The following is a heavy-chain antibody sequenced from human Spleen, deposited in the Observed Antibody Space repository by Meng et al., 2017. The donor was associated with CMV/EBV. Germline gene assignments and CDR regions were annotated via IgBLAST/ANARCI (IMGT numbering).Heavy chain of an antibody. D-gene: IGHD2-21*01. CDR3: ARVIATTRPGSPLEH. V-gene: IGHV1-2*02. CDR1: GYTFTDYY. Sequence: ASVKVSCKTSGYTFTDYYIQWLRQAPGKGLELMGWIHPPSGGTFYTQKFQFRVIMTRDTSISTAYMELTSLRSDDTAVYYCARVIATTRPGSPLEHWGQGTLVTVSS. J-gene: IGHJ1*01. CDR2: IHPPSGGT.